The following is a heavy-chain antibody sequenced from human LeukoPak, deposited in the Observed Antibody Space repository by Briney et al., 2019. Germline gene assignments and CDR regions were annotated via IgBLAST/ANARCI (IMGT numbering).Heavy chain of an antibody. D-gene: IGHD3-9*01. V-gene: IGHV3-9*01. CDR1: GFTFDDYA. Sequence: SLRLSCAASGFTFDDYAMHWVRQAPGKGLEWVSGISWNSGSIGYADSVKGRFTISRDNAKNSLYLQMNSLRAEDTALYYCAKDNDILTGYPDYWGQGTLVTVSS. J-gene: IGHJ4*02. CDR3: AKDNDILTGYPDY. CDR2: ISWNSGSI.